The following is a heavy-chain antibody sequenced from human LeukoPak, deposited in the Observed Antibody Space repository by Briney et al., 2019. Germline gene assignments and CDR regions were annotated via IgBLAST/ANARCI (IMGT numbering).Heavy chain of an antibody. Sequence: PGGSLRLSCAASGFTVSSNYMSWVRQAPGKGLEWVTFIRPDGTKTHYADSVKGRFTISRDNSKNTLFLQIDNLRVDDTAVYYCAKGRGKDGQNLFDYWGQGTLITVSS. CDR1: GFTVSSNY. CDR3: AKGRGKDGQNLFDY. CDR2: IRPDGTKT. D-gene: IGHD5-24*01. J-gene: IGHJ4*02. V-gene: IGHV3-30*02.